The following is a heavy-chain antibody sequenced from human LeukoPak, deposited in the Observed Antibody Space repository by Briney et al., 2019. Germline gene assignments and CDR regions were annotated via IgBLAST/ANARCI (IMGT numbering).Heavy chain of an antibody. V-gene: IGHV3-30-3*01. J-gene: IGHJ4*02. Sequence: PGGSLRLSCAASGFTFSSYAMHWVRQAPGKGLEWVAVISYDGSNKYYADSVKGRFTISRDNSKNTLYLQMNSLRPEDTAIYYCAREGYYGSGSPPTLYFDYWGQGTLVTVSS. CDR2: ISYDGSNK. CDR1: GFTFSSYA. D-gene: IGHD3-10*01. CDR3: AREGYYGSGSPPTLYFDY.